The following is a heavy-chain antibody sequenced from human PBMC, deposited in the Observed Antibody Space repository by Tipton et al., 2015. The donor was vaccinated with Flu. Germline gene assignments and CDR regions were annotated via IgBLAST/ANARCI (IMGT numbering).Heavy chain of an antibody. Sequence: TLSLTCAVSGYSISIGYYWGWIRQPPGKGLEWIGSIYHSGNTFSNPSLKSRLTMSLDTSKNHFSLKLTSVTAADTAVYYCARVRLYDTTGYYYDFDFWGPGTLVTVSS. CDR2: IYHSGNT. D-gene: IGHD3-22*01. J-gene: IGHJ4*02. V-gene: IGHV4-38-2*01. CDR1: GYSISIGYY. CDR3: ARVRLYDTTGYYYDFDF.